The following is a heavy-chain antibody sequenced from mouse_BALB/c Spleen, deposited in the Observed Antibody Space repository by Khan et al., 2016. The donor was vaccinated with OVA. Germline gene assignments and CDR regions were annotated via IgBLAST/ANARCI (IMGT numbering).Heavy chain of an antibody. Sequence: LQQPGSELVRPGASVKLSCKASGYTFTSYWMHWVKQRPGQGLEWIGNFYPGSGSTNYDEKFKSKATLTVDTSSSTAYMQLSSLTSEDSAVYYCTRSEYYGSDRYFDVWGAGTTVTVSS. CDR2: FYPGSGST. D-gene: IGHD1-1*01. CDR1: GYTFTSYW. V-gene: IGHV1S22*01. CDR3: TRSEYYGSDRYFDV. J-gene: IGHJ1*01.